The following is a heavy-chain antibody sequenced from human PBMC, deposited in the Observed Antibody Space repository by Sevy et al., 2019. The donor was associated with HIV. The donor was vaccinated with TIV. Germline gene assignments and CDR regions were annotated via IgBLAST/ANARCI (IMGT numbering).Heavy chain of an antibody. CDR3: ARAPCGSQGPGQYFHH. D-gene: IGHD1-26*01. CDR1: GYTFTNYH. CDR2: ITPNNGNT. J-gene: IGHJ1*01. Sequence: ASVKVSCKASGYTFTNYHITWVRQAPGQGLEWMGWITPNNGNTNYARRLQGRVTMTTDTSTATAYMELRNLRSDDTAVYFCARAPCGSQGPGQYFHHWGQGTLVTVSS. V-gene: IGHV1-18*01.